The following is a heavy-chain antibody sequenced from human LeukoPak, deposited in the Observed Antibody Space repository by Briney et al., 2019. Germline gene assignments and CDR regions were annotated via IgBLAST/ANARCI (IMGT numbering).Heavy chain of an antibody. J-gene: IGHJ3*02. CDR1: GGTFSSYA. D-gene: IGHD6-13*01. V-gene: IGHV1-24*01. CDR2: FDPEDGET. Sequence: ASVKVSCKASGGTFSSYAISWVRQAPGQGLEWMGGFDPEDGETIYAQKFQGRVTMTEDTSTDTAYMELSSLRSEDTAVYYCAGWPSSSWYKVAAFGIWGQGTMVTVSS. CDR3: AGWPSSSWYKVAAFGI.